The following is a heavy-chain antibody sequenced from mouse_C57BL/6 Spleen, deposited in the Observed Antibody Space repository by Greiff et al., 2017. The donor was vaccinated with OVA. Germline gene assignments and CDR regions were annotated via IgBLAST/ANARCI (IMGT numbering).Heavy chain of an antibody. J-gene: IGHJ2*01. V-gene: IGHV1-69*01. Sequence: QVQLQQPGAELVMPGASVKLSCKASGYTFTSYWMHWVKQRPGQGLEWIGEIDPSDSYTNYNQKFKGKATLTVDKSSSTAYMQLNSLTSEDSAVCYCARWVLDYWGQGTTLTVSS. CDR1: GYTFTSYW. CDR2: IDPSDSYT. CDR3: ARWVLDY.